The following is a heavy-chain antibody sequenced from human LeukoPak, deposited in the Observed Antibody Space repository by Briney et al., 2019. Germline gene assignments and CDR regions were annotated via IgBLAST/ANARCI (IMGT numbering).Heavy chain of an antibody. CDR2: INPNSGGT. J-gene: IGHJ4*02. Sequence: GASVKVSCKASGYTFTGYYMHWVRQAPGPGLEWMGWINPNSGGTNYAQKFQGRVTMTRDTSISTAYMELSRLRSDDTAVYYCARDKSRSPALDYWGQGTLVTVSS. V-gene: IGHV1-2*02. D-gene: IGHD2-2*01. CDR1: GYTFTGYY. CDR3: ARDKSRSPALDY.